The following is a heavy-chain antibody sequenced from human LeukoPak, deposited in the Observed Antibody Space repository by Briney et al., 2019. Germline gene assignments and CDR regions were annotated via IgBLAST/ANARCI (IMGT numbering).Heavy chain of an antibody. D-gene: IGHD6-13*01. CDR1: GGSFSGYY. CDR3: ARALRGSSGWYVKLHWFDP. J-gene: IGHJ5*02. V-gene: IGHV4-34*01. Sequence: PSETLSLTCAVYGGSFSGYYWSWIRQPPGKGLEWIGEINHSGSTNYNPSLKSRVTISVDTSKNQFSLKLSSVTAADTAVYYCARALRGSSGWYVKLHWFDPWGQGTLVTVTS. CDR2: INHSGST.